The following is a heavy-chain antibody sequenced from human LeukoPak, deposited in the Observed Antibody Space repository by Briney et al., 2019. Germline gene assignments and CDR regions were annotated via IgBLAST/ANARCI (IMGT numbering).Heavy chain of an antibody. CDR2: IIPILGIA. V-gene: IGHV1-69*04. J-gene: IGHJ4*02. CDR3: ASLDDIEYSSSSLEFDY. CDR1: GGTFSSYA. D-gene: IGHD6-6*01. Sequence: SVKVSCKASGGTFSSYAISWVRQAPGQGLEWMGRIIPILGIANYAQKFQGRVTITADKSTSTAYMELSSLRSEDTAVYYCASLDDIEYSSSSLEFDYWGQGTLVTVSS.